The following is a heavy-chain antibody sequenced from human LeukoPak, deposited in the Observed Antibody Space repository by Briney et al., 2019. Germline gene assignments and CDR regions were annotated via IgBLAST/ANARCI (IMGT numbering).Heavy chain of an antibody. CDR2: MSHDGRTK. Sequence: GGSLRLSCAASGFTFSSYEMNWVRQAPGRVLEWVALMSHDGRTKYYADSVKGRFTISRDNSNNTLFLQMDSLTVGDTAMYYCTRDGQWDLSYFDCWGQGTLVTVSS. CDR1: GFTFSSYE. D-gene: IGHD1-26*01. V-gene: IGHV3-30*03. J-gene: IGHJ4*02. CDR3: TRDGQWDLSYFDC.